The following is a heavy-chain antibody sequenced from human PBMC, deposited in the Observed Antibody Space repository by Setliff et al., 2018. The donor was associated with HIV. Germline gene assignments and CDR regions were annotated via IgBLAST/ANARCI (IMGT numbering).Heavy chain of an antibody. V-gene: IGHV1-18*01. Sequence: VSCKASGYTFTSYGISWVRQAPGQGLEWMGWISAYNGNTNYAQKLQGRVTMTTDTSTSTAYMELRSLRSDDTAVYYCARGPPIVVVPAALLTFDYWGQGTLVTVSS. CDR1: GYTFTSYG. J-gene: IGHJ4*02. D-gene: IGHD2-2*01. CDR2: ISAYNGNT. CDR3: ARGPPIVVVPAALLTFDY.